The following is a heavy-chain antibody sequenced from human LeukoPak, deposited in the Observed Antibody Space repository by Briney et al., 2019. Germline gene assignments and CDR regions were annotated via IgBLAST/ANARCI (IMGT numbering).Heavy chain of an antibody. CDR1: GGSFSGYY. D-gene: IGHD6-13*01. CDR3: AITGYSSSYDY. CDR2: INHSGST. V-gene: IGHV4-34*01. Sequence: SETLSLTCAAYGGSFSGYYWSWIRQPPGKGLEWIGEINHSGSTNYNPSLKSRVTISVDTSKNQFSLKLSSVTAADTAVYYCAITGYSSSYDYWGQGTLVTVSS. J-gene: IGHJ4*02.